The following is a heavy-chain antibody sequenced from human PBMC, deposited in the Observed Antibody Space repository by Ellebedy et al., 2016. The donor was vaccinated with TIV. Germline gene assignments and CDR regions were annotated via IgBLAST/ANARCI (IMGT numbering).Heavy chain of an antibody. J-gene: IGHJ4*02. Sequence: MPSETLSLTCTVSGASISRYYWSWIRQPAGKGLEWVGRIYNSGATNYNPSLKSRLTMSLDTSKNQFSLKLSSVTAADTAVYYCARDFGSGPFDYWGQGTLVTVSS. D-gene: IGHD6-19*01. CDR1: GASISRYY. CDR2: IYNSGAT. CDR3: ARDFGSGPFDY. V-gene: IGHV4-4*07.